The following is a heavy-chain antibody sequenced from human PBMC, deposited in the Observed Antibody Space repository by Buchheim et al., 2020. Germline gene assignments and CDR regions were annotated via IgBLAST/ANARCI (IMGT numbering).Heavy chain of an antibody. Sequence: QMQLQESGPGLVKSSETLSLTCTVSGGSISSYYWSWIRQPPGKGLEWIGYIYYSGSTNYNPSLKSRVTISVDTSKNQFALKLSSVTAADTAVYYCARLIATTGTGWFDPWGQGTL. CDR3: ARLIATTGTGWFDP. V-gene: IGHV4-59*01. CDR2: IYYSGST. CDR1: GGSISSYY. J-gene: IGHJ5*02. D-gene: IGHD6-13*01.